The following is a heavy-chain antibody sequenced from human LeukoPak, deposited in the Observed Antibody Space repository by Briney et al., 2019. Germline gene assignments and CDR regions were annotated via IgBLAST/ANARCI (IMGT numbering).Heavy chain of an antibody. D-gene: IGHD3-3*01. CDR1: GFTVSSNY. Sequence: GGSLRLSCAASGFTVSSNYMSWVRQAPGKGLEWVSVICSGGSTYYADSVKSRFTISRDNSKNTLYLQMNSLRAEDTAVYYCASNDFWSGYSTAYWGQGTLVTVSS. CDR3: ASNDFWSGYSTAY. CDR2: ICSGGST. V-gene: IGHV3-53*01. J-gene: IGHJ4*02.